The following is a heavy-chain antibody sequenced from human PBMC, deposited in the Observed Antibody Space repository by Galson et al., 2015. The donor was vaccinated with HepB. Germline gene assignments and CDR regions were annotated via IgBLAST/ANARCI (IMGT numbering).Heavy chain of an antibody. V-gene: IGHV3-73*01. J-gene: IGHJ4*02. D-gene: IGHD1-26*01. Sequence: SLRLSCAASGFTFSGSAMHWVRQASGKGLEWVGRIRSKANSYATAYAASVKGRFTISRDDSKNTAYLQMNSLKTEDTAVYYCTTRGSGSYVDDYWGQGTLVTVSS. CDR3: TTRGSGSYVDDY. CDR1: GFTFSGSA. CDR2: IRSKANSYAT.